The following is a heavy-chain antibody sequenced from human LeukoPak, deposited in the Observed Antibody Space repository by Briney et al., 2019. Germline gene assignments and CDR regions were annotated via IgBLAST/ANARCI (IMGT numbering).Heavy chain of an antibody. CDR1: GGSFSGYY. Sequence: SETLSLTCAVYGGSFSGYYWSWIRQPPGKGLEWIGEINHSGSTNYNPSLKSRVTISVDKSKNQFSLKLSSVTAADTAVYYCARDGQWLVFDYWGQGTLVTVSS. CDR2: INHSGST. J-gene: IGHJ4*02. CDR3: ARDGQWLVFDY. D-gene: IGHD6-19*01. V-gene: IGHV4-34*01.